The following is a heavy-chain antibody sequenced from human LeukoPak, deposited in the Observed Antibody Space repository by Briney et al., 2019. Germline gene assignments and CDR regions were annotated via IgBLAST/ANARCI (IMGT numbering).Heavy chain of an antibody. CDR3: AYRSTVTIPFGY. CDR2: IYWDGDK. V-gene: IGHV2-5*02. J-gene: IGHJ4*02. D-gene: IGHD4-17*01. CDR1: GFSLSTSGVG. Sequence: ESGPTLVKPTQTLTLTCTFSGFSLSTSGVGVGWIRQPPGKALEWLALIYWDGDKLYSPSLKSRLTISEDTSKNQVVLTMTNMDPVDTATYYCAYRSTVTIPFGYWGQGTLVTVSS.